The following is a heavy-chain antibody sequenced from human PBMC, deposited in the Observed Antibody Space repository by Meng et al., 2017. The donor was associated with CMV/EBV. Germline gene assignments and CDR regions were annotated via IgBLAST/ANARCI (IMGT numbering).Heavy chain of an antibody. CDR1: GFTFSSYA. CDR2: ISYDGSNK. D-gene: IGHD1-26*01. CDR3: ARDKMSGSYTFDY. Sequence: GESLKISCAASGFTFSSYAMHWVRQAPGKGLEWVAVISYDGSNKYYADSVKGRFTISRDNSKNTLYLQMNSLRAEDTAVYYCARDKMSGSYTFDYWGQGTLVTVSS. J-gene: IGHJ4*02. V-gene: IGHV3-30*04.